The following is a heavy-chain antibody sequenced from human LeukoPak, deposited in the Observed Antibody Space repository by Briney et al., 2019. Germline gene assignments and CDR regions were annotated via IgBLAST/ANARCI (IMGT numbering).Heavy chain of an antibody. CDR1: GFTFSNYG. J-gene: IGHJ4*02. D-gene: IGHD5-24*01. CDR3: AKDVRHGYNWSFDY. Sequence: GGSLRLSCAASGFTFSNYGTNWVRQAPGKGLEWVSYISGRTSTIYYADSVKGRFTISRGNSKNTLYLQMNSLRAEDTAVYYCAKDVRHGYNWSFDYCGQGTLVTVSS. V-gene: IGHV3-48*01. CDR2: ISGRTSTI.